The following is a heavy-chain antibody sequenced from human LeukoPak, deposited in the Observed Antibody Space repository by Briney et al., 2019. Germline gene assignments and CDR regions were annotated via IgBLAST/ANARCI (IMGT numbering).Heavy chain of an antibody. V-gene: IGHV1-8*01. Sequence: ASVKVSFKASGYTFTSYDINWVRQATGQGLEWMGWMNPNSGNTGYAQKFQGRVTITRNTSISTAYMELSSLRSEDTAVYYCARGSSSWYDFWFDPWGQGTLVTVSS. CDR3: ARGSSSWYDFWFDP. CDR2: MNPNSGNT. J-gene: IGHJ5*02. D-gene: IGHD6-13*01. CDR1: GYTFTSYD.